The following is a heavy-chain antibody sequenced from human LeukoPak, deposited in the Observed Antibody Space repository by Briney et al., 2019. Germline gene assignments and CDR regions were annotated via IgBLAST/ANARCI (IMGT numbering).Heavy chain of an antibody. V-gene: IGHV3-9*01. D-gene: IGHD1-26*01. CDR3: AKGLVGATIEGFGDY. CDR1: GFTFDDYA. Sequence: PGRSLRLSCAASGFTFDDYAMHWVRQAPGKGLEWVSGISWNSGTIVYADSVKGRFTISRDNAKNSLYLQMNSLRAEDTALYYCAKGLVGATIEGFGDYWGQGTLVTVSS. J-gene: IGHJ4*02. CDR2: ISWNSGTI.